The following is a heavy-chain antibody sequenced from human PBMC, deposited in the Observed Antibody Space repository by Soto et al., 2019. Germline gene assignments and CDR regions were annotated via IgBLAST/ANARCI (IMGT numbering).Heavy chain of an antibody. D-gene: IGHD5-12*01. Sequence: QVQLQESGPGLVKPSQTLSLTCTVSGGSISSGGYYWSWIRQPPGKGLEWIGYIYYSGSTYYNPSLKSRVTVSVDTSKNQFSLKLSSVTAADTAVYYCARERSGYDHTFFDYWGQGTLVTVSS. CDR2: IYYSGST. J-gene: IGHJ4*02. CDR3: ARERSGYDHTFFDY. V-gene: IGHV4-30-4*01. CDR1: GGSISSGGYY.